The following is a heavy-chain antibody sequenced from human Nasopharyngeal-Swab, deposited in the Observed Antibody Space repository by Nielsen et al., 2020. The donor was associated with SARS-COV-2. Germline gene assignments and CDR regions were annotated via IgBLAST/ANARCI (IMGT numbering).Heavy chain of an antibody. Sequence: GESLKISCVASGFTFDDYGLHWVRQVPGKGLEWVSLISWDGVNTYYADSVKGRFTISRDNSRNSLFLQMNSLKTEDTALYYCAKGVHYMSYFHTPPSDHWGQGTPVTASS. V-gene: IGHV3-43*01. CDR3: AKGVHYMSYFHTPPSDH. D-gene: IGHD3-10*01. CDR1: GFTFDDYG. J-gene: IGHJ4*02. CDR2: ISWDGVNT.